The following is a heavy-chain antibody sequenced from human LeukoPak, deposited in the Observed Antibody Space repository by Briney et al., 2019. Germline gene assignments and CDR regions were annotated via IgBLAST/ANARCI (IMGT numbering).Heavy chain of an antibody. Sequence: PGGSLRLSCAASGFTFSSYSMNWVRQAPGKGLEWVSSISSSSSYIYYTDSVKGRFTISRDNAKNSLSLQMNSLRAEDTAVYYCARDLRYYYDTSDYHNDPLDFWGQGTLVTVSS. CDR1: GFTFSSYS. J-gene: IGHJ4*02. D-gene: IGHD3-22*01. CDR3: ARDLRYYYDTSDYHNDPLDF. V-gene: IGHV3-21*01. CDR2: ISSSSSYI.